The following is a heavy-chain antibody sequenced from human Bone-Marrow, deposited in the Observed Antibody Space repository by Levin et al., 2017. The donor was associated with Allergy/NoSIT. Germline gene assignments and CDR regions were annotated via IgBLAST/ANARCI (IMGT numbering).Heavy chain of an antibody. J-gene: IGHJ6*02. Sequence: PGESLKISCAASGFTFSSYAMSWVRQAPGKGLEWVSAISGSGGSTYYADSVKGRFTISRDNSKNTLYLQMNSLRAEDTAVYYCAKATTVTTAHYYYYGMDVWGQGTTVTVSS. CDR2: ISGSGGST. CDR1: GFTFSSYA. CDR3: AKATTVTTAHYYYYGMDV. D-gene: IGHD4-11*01. V-gene: IGHV3-23*01.